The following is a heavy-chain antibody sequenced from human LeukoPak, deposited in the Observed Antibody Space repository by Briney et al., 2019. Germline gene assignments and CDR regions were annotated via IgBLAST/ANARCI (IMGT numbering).Heavy chain of an antibody. CDR3: ARDCSGGSCYPNWFDP. J-gene: IGHJ5*02. Sequence: SVKVSCKASGGTFSSYAISWVRQAPGQGLEWMGGIIPIFGTANYAQKFQGRVTTTADKSTSTAYMELSSLRSEDTAVYYCARDCSGGSCYPNWFDPWGQGTLVTVSS. D-gene: IGHD2-15*01. V-gene: IGHV1-69*06. CDR2: IIPIFGTA. CDR1: GGTFSSYA.